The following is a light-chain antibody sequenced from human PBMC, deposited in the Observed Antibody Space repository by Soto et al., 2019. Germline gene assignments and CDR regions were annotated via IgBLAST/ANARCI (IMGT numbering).Light chain of an antibody. Sequence: EIVMTQSPGTLSLSPGERATLSCRASQSVSSGYLAWYQQKPGQAPRLLIYGASSRATGIPDRFSGSGSGTDFTLTISRLEPEDFAVYYCQQYGSSHLTFGGGTKLAIK. J-gene: IGKJ4*01. CDR1: QSVSSGY. CDR2: GAS. V-gene: IGKV3-20*01. CDR3: QQYGSSHLT.